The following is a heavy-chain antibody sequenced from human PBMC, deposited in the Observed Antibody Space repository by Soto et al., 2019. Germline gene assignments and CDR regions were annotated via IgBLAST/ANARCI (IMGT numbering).Heavy chain of an antibody. D-gene: IGHD5-12*01. V-gene: IGHV3-21*01. J-gene: IGHJ4*02. CDR2: ISASSTYI. CDR3: ARGWLRDPWMY. Sequence: EVQLVESGGGLVKPGGSLRLSCAASGFIFSSYTMNWVRQAPGKGLEWVSSISASSTYIYYADSLKGRFTISRDNAYTSLSLQMNSLRAEDTAVYYCARGWLRDPWMYWGQGTLVTVSS. CDR1: GFIFSSYT.